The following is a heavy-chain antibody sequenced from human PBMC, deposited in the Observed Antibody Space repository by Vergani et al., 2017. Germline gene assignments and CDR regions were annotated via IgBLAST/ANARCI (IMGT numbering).Heavy chain of an antibody. V-gene: IGHV4-39*01. J-gene: IGHJ6*02. D-gene: IGHD2-21*02. CDR2: IIFSGNT. CDR3: ARHLAYCGGDCYPYYYGMDV. CDR1: GGSISSSSYY. Sequence: QLQLQESGPGLVKPSETLSLPCTVPGGSISSSSYYWGWTRQPPGKGLEWIGSIIFSGNTYYNPSLKSRVTISVDTSKNQFSLKLSSVTAADTAVYYCARHLAYCGGDCYPYYYGMDVWGQGTTVTVSS.